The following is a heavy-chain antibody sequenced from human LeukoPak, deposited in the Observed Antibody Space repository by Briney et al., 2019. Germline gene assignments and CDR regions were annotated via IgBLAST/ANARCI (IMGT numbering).Heavy chain of an antibody. Sequence: GGSLRLSCAASGFTFRTYGMSWVRQAPGKGLEWVSAISGSGFGTYYADSMKGRFTISRDNSKNTLYLQMNSLRTEDTALYYCAQDIRPGWTGSWIDHWGQGTLVTVSS. CDR3: AQDIRPGWTGSWIDH. CDR1: GFTFRTYG. D-gene: IGHD1-26*01. V-gene: IGHV3-23*01. CDR2: ISGSGFGT. J-gene: IGHJ4*02.